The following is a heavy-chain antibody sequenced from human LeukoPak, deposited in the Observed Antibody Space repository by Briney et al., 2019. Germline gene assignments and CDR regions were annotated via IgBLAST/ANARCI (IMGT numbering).Heavy chain of an antibody. J-gene: IGHJ3*02. CDR2: IYYSGST. D-gene: IGHD3-10*01. CDR1: GGSISSSSYY. Sequence: TPSETLSLTCTVSGGSISSSSYYWGWIRQPPGKGLEWIGSIYYSGSTYYNPSLKSRVTISVDTSKNQFSLKLSSVTAADTAVYYCARRVVRGVISDQDAFDIWGQGTMVTVSS. V-gene: IGHV4-39*01. CDR3: ARRVVRGVISDQDAFDI.